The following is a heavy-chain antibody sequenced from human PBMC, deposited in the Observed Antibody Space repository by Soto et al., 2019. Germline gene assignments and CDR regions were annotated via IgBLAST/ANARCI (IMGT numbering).Heavy chain of an antibody. D-gene: IGHD4-17*01. Sequence: SETLSLTCTVSGGSISSGDYYWSWIRQPPGKGLEWIGYIYYSGSTYYNPSLKSRVTISVDTSKNQFSLKLSSVTAADTAVYYCARGGEMTTVVTPRPPLGFDYWGQGTLVPVSS. CDR2: IYYSGST. CDR3: ARGGEMTTVVTPRPPLGFDY. CDR1: GGSISSGDYY. V-gene: IGHV4-30-4*01. J-gene: IGHJ4*02.